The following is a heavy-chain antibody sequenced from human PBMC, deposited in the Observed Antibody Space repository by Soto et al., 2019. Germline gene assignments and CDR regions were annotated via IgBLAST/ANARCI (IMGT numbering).Heavy chain of an antibody. CDR1: GGTFSSYA. J-gene: IGHJ4*02. CDR2: IIPIFGTA. CDR3: ARTMYYYFWSGYSILAY. D-gene: IGHD3-3*01. Sequence: QVQLVQSGAEVKKPGSSVKVSCKASGGTFSSYAISWVRQAPGQGLEWMGGIIPIFGTANYAQKFQGRVTITADESTSTAYMELSSLRSEDTAVYYCARTMYYYFWSGYSILAYWGQGTLVTVSS. V-gene: IGHV1-69*01.